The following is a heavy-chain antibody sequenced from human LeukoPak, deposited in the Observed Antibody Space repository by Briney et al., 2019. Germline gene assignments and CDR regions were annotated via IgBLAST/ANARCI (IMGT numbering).Heavy chain of an antibody. Sequence: GASVKVSCKASGYTFTGYYMHWVRQAPGQGLEWMGWINSNSGGTNYAQKFQGRVTMTRDTSISTAYMELSSLRSDDTAVYYCAFMATYPHAFDIWGQGTMVTVSS. D-gene: IGHD5-12*01. CDR1: GYTFTGYY. CDR3: AFMATYPHAFDI. CDR2: INSNSGGT. V-gene: IGHV1-2*02. J-gene: IGHJ3*02.